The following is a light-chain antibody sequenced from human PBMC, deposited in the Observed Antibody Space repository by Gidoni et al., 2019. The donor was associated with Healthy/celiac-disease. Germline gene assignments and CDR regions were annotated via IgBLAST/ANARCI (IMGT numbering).Light chain of an antibody. Sequence: SDELTQLPPVSVSPGQTASITCSGDKLGDKYACWYQQKPGQSPVLVIYQDSKRPSGIPERFSGSNSGNTATLTISGTQAMDEADYYCQAWDSSTAVFGTGTKVTVL. CDR3: QAWDSSTAV. V-gene: IGLV3-1*01. J-gene: IGLJ1*01. CDR2: QDS. CDR1: KLGDKY.